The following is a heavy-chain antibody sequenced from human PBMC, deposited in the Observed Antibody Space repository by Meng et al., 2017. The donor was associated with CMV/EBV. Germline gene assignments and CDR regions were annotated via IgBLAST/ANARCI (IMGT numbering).Heavy chain of an antibody. CDR2: IYYSGST. D-gene: IGHD3-22*01. CDR1: GGSISSSSYY. CDR3: ARDFRGDDSSGFD. V-gene: IGHV4-39*07. J-gene: IGHJ4*02. Sequence: TVSGGSISSSSYYWGWIRQPPGKGLGWIGSIYYSGSTYCNPSLKSRVTISVDTSKNQFSLKLSSVTAADTAVYYCARDFRGDDSSGFDWGQGTLVTVSS.